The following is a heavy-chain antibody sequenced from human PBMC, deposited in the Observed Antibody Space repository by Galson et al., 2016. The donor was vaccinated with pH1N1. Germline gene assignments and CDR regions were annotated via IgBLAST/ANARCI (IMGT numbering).Heavy chain of an antibody. CDR3: AREYSGYDWEGERFDI. D-gene: IGHD5-12*01. CDR1: GGSISSDNYY. Sequence: TLSLTCTVSGGSISSDNYYWTWIRQPAGKGLEWIGRIYRSGTTIYNPSLKSRVTLSLDTSRNHFPLRLNSVTAADMAVYYCAREYSGYDWEGERFDIWGQGTVVTVSS. CDR2: IYRSGTT. J-gene: IGHJ3*02. V-gene: IGHV4-61*02.